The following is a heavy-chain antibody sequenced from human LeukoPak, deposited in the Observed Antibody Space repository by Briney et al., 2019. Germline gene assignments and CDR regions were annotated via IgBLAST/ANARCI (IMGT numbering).Heavy chain of an antibody. V-gene: IGHV3-21*04. CDR2: ISSSSSYI. D-gene: IGHD2-21*02. J-gene: IGHJ4*02. Sequence: PGGSLRLSCAASGFTFSSYRMNWVRQAPGKGLEWVSSISSSSSYIYYADSVKGRFTISRDNSKNTLHLQMNSLRAEDTAVYYCAKDSPPVVVTAILLDYWGQGTLVTVSS. CDR3: AKDSPPVVVTAILLDY. CDR1: GFTFSSYR.